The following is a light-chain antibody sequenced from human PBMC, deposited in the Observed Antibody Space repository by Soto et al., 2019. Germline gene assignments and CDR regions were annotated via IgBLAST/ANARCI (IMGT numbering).Light chain of an antibody. V-gene: IGLV2-14*01. Sequence: QSALTQPASVSGSPGQSISISCTGTSSVVGGYNYVSWYQQHPGKAPKLMIYDVNNRPSGVSDRFSGSKSGNTASLTISGLQAEDEADYYCSSYTSSSTLVFGTGTKVTVL. CDR2: DVN. J-gene: IGLJ1*01. CDR3: SSYTSSSTLV. CDR1: SSVVGGYNY.